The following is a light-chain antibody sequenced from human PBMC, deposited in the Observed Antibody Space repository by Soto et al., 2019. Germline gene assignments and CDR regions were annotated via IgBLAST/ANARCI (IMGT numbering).Light chain of an antibody. V-gene: IGLV1-40*01. Sequence: QSALTQPPSVSGAPGQRITISCTGSSSNIGAGYDVHWYQRLPGTAPKLLIYGNINRPSGVPDRFSGSKSGTSASLAITGLRAEDEADYYCQSYDSSLSALYVFGTGTKATVL. CDR2: GNI. J-gene: IGLJ1*01. CDR1: SSNIGAGYD. CDR3: QSYDSSLSALYV.